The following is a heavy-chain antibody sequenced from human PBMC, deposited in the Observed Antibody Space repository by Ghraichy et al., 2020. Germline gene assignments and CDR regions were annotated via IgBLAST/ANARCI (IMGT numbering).Heavy chain of an antibody. Sequence: GGSLRLSCAASGFTFSSYWMSWVRQAPGKGLEWVANIKQDGSEKYYVDSVKGRFTISRDNAKNSLYLQMNSLGAEDTAVYYCAREADSYGYYYGMDVWGQGTTVTVSS. CDR3: AREADSYGYYYGMDV. CDR2: IKQDGSEK. D-gene: IGHD5-18*01. CDR1: GFTFSSYW. J-gene: IGHJ6*02. V-gene: IGHV3-7*01.